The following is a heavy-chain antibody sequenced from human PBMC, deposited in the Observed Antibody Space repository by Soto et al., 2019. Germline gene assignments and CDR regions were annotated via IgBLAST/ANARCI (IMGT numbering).Heavy chain of an antibody. CDR1: GFTFSSYA. CDR3: ERDGFLEWSSASHFQH. V-gene: IGHV3-30-3*01. CDR2: ISYDGSNK. D-gene: IGHD3-3*01. Sequence: QVQLVESGGGVVQPGRSLRLSCAASGFTFSSYAMHWVRQAPGKGLAWVAVISYDGSNKYYADSVKGRFTISRDNSKNTLYLQMNSLRAEDTAVYYCERDGFLEWSSASHFQHWGQGTLVTVSS. J-gene: IGHJ1*01.